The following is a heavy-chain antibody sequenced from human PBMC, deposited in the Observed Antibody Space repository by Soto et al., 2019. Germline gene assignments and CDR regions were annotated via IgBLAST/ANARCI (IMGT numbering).Heavy chain of an antibody. V-gene: IGHV1-3*01. Sequence: GASVKVSCKASGGTFSIYAIIWVRQAPGQGLEWMGWINAGYGKTKYAQKFQGRVTITRDTSASTAYMELSSLRSEDTAVYYCARSSNYVRWFDPWGQGTLVTVSS. CDR2: INAGYGKT. J-gene: IGHJ5*02. CDR1: GGTFSIYA. D-gene: IGHD4-4*01. CDR3: ARSSNYVRWFDP.